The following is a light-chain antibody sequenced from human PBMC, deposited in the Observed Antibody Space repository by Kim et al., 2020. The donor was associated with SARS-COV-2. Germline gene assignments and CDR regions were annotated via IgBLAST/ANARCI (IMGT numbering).Light chain of an antibody. V-gene: IGKV1-13*02. CDR1: QGIASA. J-gene: IGKJ4*01. CDR3: SQFNGYPL. Sequence: AIQLTQSPSSLSASVEDRVTITCRTSQGIASALVWYQQIPGKAPKLLIYDAYSLESWVPSRFSDSRSGADFTLTISSLQPEDFSTHYCSQFNGYPLFGGGTKV. CDR2: DAY.